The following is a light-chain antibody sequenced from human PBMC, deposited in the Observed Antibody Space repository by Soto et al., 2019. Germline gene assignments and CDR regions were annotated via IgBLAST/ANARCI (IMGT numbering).Light chain of an antibody. J-gene: IGKJ2*01. Sequence: ETVMTQSPATLSVSAGERATLSCRASQSVSSNLAWYQQKPGQAPRLLIYGASTRATGIPARFSGSGSGTEFTLTISGLQSEDFAVYYCQQYNNWPMYTFGQGTKLEIK. CDR3: QQYNNWPMYT. CDR1: QSVSSN. V-gene: IGKV3-15*01. CDR2: GAS.